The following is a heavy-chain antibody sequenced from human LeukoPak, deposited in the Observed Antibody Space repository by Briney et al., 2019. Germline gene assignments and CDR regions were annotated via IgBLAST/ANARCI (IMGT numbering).Heavy chain of an antibody. J-gene: IGHJ5*02. CDR3: ARRYSSSPNWFDP. D-gene: IGHD4-11*01. V-gene: IGHV4-39*01. Sequence: SETLSLTCTVSGGSISSSSYYWGWIRQPPGKGLGWIGSIYYSGSTYYNPSLKSRLTISVDTSKNQFSLKLSSVTAADTAVYYCARRYSSSPNWFDPWGRGTLVTVSS. CDR2: IYYSGST. CDR1: GGSISSSSYY.